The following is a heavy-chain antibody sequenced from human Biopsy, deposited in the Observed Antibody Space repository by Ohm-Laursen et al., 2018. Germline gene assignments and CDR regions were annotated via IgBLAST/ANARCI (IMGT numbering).Heavy chain of an antibody. CDR2: IYYSGNT. J-gene: IGHJ4*02. CDR1: GGSISDSTYH. V-gene: IGHV4-39*01. CDR3: ARQVDFWSGYVDY. Sequence: SETLSLTCTVSGGSISDSTYHWGWIRQSPGKGLEWIGNIYYSGNTDYSPSLKSRVTLSVASYNNQFSLKLRSVTAADTAVYYCARQVDFWSGYVDYWGQGTLIAVSS. D-gene: IGHD3-3*01.